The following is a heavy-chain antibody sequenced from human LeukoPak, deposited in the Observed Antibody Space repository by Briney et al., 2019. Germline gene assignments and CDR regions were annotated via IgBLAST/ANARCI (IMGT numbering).Heavy chain of an antibody. V-gene: IGHV4-59*01. CDR2: IDYRGST. CDR3: ARGADSSGYYSIFYFDY. CDR1: GGSISSYY. Sequence: SETLSLTCTVSGGSISSYYWNWIRQPPGKGLEWIGYIDYRGSTNYNPSLKSRVTISVDTSKNQFSLKLSSVTAADTAVYYCARGADSSGYYSIFYFDYWGQGTLVTVSS. D-gene: IGHD3-22*01. J-gene: IGHJ4*02.